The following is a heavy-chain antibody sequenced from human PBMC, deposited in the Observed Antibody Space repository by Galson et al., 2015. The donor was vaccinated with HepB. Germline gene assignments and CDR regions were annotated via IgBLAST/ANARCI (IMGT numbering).Heavy chain of an antibody. Sequence: ETLSLTCAVYGGSFSGYYWSWIRQPPGKGLEWIGEINHSGSTNYNPSLKSRVTISVDTSKNQFSLKLSSVTAADTAVYYCARDLGAAADDYWGQGTLVTVSS. D-gene: IGHD6-13*01. J-gene: IGHJ4*02. CDR2: INHSGST. CDR3: ARDLGAAADDY. CDR1: GGSFSGYY. V-gene: IGHV4-34*01.